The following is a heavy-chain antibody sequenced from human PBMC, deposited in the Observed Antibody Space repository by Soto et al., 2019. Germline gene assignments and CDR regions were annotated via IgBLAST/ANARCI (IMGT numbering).Heavy chain of an antibody. CDR2: TYYRTNWYT. D-gene: IGHD2-8*01. Sequence: SQTLSLTCSISGDRFSTNSSTWDWIRQSPSRSLKWLGRTYYRTNWYTDYAVSVKGRITISPDTSNNQLSLQLNSVTPDDTAVYYCARLIGNSWLDSWGQGTLVTVSS. CDR3: ARLIGNSWLDS. J-gene: IGHJ5*01. CDR1: GDRFSTNSST. V-gene: IGHV6-1*01.